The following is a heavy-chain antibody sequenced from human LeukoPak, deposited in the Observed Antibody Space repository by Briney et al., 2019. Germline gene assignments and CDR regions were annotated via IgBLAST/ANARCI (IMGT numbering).Heavy chain of an antibody. J-gene: IGHJ4*02. D-gene: IGHD3-10*01. CDR2: ISSSSSYI. CDR3: ARLTGFSGSGDY. V-gene: IGHV3-21*01. CDR1: GFTFSSYS. Sequence: GGSLRLSCAASGFTFSSYSMNWVRQAPGKGLEWVSSISSSSSYIYYADSVKGRFTISRDNAKNSLYLQMNSLRAEDTAVYYCARLTGFSGSGDYWGQGTLVTVSS.